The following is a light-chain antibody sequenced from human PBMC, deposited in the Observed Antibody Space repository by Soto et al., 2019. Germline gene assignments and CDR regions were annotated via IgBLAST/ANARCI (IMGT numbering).Light chain of an antibody. CDR3: QQYNNWPPIT. CDR2: GAS. Sequence: ELIMTQSPASLSVSPGERATLSCRASQSVWSKVAWYQQKPGQAPRLLIYGASTRATGIPVTFSGSGSGTEFTLTISSLQSEDFAVYYCQQYNNWPPITFGQGTRLEIK. V-gene: IGKV3-15*01. J-gene: IGKJ5*01. CDR1: QSVWSK.